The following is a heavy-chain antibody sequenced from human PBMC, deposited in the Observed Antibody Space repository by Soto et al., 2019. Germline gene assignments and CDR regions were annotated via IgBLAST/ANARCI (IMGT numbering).Heavy chain of an antibody. Sequence: ASVKVSCKASGYTFTSYAMHWVRQAPGQRLEWMGWINAGNGNTKYSQKFQGRVTITRDTSASTAYMELSSLRSEDTAVYYCARGSHVVVVTANPSPFDYWGQGTLVTVSS. CDR3: ARGSHVVVVTANPSPFDY. CDR2: INAGNGNT. V-gene: IGHV1-3*01. J-gene: IGHJ4*02. D-gene: IGHD2-21*02. CDR1: GYTFTSYA.